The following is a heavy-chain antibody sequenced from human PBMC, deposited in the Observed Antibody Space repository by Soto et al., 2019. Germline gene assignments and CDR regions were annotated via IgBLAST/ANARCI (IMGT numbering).Heavy chain of an antibody. J-gene: IGHJ5*01. D-gene: IGHD2-8*01. CDR2: ISSGGSA. CDR3: ARDAYPNWFDF. Sequence: SETLSLTCNVSGGSINSYYWSWIRQPAGKGLEWIGRISSGGSAIYNPSLKSRVTISVDTSKNQFSLRLTSVTAADTAVYFCARDAYPNWFDFWGQGTLVTVSS. V-gene: IGHV4-4*07. CDR1: GGSINSYY.